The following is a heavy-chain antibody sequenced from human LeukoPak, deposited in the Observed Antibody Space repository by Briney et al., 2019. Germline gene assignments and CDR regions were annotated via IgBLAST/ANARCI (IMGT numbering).Heavy chain of an antibody. CDR3: APYRLSIIDS. CDR2: ITNSGGST. CDR1: GFTFSSYA. J-gene: IGHJ4*02. V-gene: IGHV3-23*01. D-gene: IGHD5-12*01. Sequence: PGGTLRLSCAASGFTFSSYAMYWARQAPGKGLEWVSSITNSGGSTYYVDSVKGRFTISRDNSKNVLYLQMNSLRAEDTAVYYCAPYRLSIIDSWGQGTLVTVSS.